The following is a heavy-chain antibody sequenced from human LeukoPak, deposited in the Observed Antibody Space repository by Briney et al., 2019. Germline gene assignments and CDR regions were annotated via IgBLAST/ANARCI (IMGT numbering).Heavy chain of an antibody. CDR3: AKDLDIVVVNHAFDI. V-gene: IGHV3-30*02. CDR2: IRYDGSNK. Sequence: PGGSLRLSCAASGFTFSSYGMHWVRQAPGKGLEWVAFIRYDGSNKYYADSVKGRFTISRDNSKNTLYLQMNSLRAEDTAVYYCAKDLDIVVVNHAFDIWGQGTMVTVSS. J-gene: IGHJ3*02. D-gene: IGHD2-2*01. CDR1: GFTFSSYG.